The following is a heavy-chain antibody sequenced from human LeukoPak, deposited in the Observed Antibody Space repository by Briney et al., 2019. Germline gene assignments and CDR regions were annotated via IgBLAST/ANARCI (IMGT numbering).Heavy chain of an antibody. V-gene: IGHV4-59*08. J-gene: IGHJ4*02. CDR2: IYYSGST. D-gene: IGHD3-10*01. CDR3: ARVGGNTMTRGDKDFDY. CDR1: GASISSYY. Sequence: SETLSLTCTVSGASISSYYWSWIRQPPGKGLEWIGYIYYSGSTYYNPSLKSRVTISVDTSKNQFSLKLSSVTAADTAVYYCARVGGNTMTRGDKDFDYWGQGTLVTVSS.